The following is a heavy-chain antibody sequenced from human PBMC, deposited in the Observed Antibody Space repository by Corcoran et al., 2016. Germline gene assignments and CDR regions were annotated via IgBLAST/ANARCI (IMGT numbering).Heavy chain of an antibody. CDR2: IYYSGST. D-gene: IGHD2-15*01. Sequence: QVQLQESGPGLVKPSETLSLTCTVSGGSISSYYWSWIRQPPGKGLEWIGYIYYSGSTNYNPSLKSRVTISVDTSKNQFSLKLSSVTAADTAVYYCARVVDCSGGSCYSFASYNWFDPWGQGTLVTVSS. J-gene: IGHJ5*02. CDR1: GGSISSYY. CDR3: ARVVDCSGGSCYSFASYNWFDP. V-gene: IGHV4-59*01.